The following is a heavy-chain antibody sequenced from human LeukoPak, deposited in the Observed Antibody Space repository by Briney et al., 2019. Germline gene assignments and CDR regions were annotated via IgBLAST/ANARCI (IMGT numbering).Heavy chain of an antibody. J-gene: IGHJ3*02. CDR3: ARGVNWNEGAFDI. CDR1: GGSISSYY. Sequence: SETLSLTCTVSGGSISSYYWSWIRQPAGKGLEWIGRIYTSGSTNYNPSLTMSVDTSKNQFSLKLSSVTAADTAVYYCARGVNWNEGAFDIWGQGTMVTVSS. CDR2: IYTSGST. V-gene: IGHV4-4*07. D-gene: IGHD1-20*01.